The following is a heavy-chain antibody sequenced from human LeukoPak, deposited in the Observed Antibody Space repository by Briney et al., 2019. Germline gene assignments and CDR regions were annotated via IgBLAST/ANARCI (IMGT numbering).Heavy chain of an antibody. J-gene: IGHJ4*02. CDR1: GFTFSSYA. D-gene: IGHD2-2*01. CDR3: AKDFCSSTSCYADY. CDR2: ISGSGGST. V-gene: IGHV3-23*01. Sequence: GGSLRLSCAASGFTFSSYAMSWVRQAPGKELERVSAISGSGGSTYYADSVKGRFTISRDNSKNTLYLQMNSLRAEDTAVYYCAKDFCSSTSCYADYWGQGTLVTVSS.